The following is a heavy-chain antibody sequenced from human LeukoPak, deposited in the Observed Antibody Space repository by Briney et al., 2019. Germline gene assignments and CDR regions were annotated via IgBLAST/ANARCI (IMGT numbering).Heavy chain of an antibody. D-gene: IGHD1-26*01. CDR2: ISYDGSNK. Sequence: LSLTCTVSGGSISSSSYYWGWVRQAPGKGLEWVAVISYDGSNKYYADSVKGRFTISRDNSKNTLYLQMNSLRAEDTAVYYCARARVGATWDYFDYWGQGTLVTVSS. V-gene: IGHV3-30-3*01. CDR1: GGSISSSSYY. J-gene: IGHJ4*02. CDR3: ARARVGATWDYFDY.